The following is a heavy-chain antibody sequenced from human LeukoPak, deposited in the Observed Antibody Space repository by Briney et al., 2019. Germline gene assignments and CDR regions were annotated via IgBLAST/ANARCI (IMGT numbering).Heavy chain of an antibody. J-gene: IGHJ6*02. V-gene: IGHV3-23*01. CDR2: ISGAGGST. CDR3: ARGFDDIVVVPAGYGMDV. D-gene: IGHD2-2*01. CDR1: GLTFSNYA. Sequence: GGSLRLSCAASGLTFSNYAMTWVRQAPGDGLEWVSGISGAGGSTFYTDSVKGRFTISRDNSKNMLYLQMRSLRAEDTAVYYCARGFDDIVVVPAGYGMDVWGQGTTVTVSS.